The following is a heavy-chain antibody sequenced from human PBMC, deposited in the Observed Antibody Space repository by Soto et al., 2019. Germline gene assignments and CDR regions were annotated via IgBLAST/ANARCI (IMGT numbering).Heavy chain of an antibody. CDR3: ARGRKGFSSSCYVD. CDR1: GGSCSCYY. J-gene: IGHJ4*02. V-gene: IGHV4-34*01. Sequence: LSLTCAVYGGSCSCYYWTWIRQPPGKGLEWIGEINDSGGTDYNPSLKSRVTISLDTSKNQLSLKLSSVTAADTAVYYCARGRKGFSSSCYVDWGQGTLVTVSS. D-gene: IGHD6-13*01. CDR2: INDSGGT.